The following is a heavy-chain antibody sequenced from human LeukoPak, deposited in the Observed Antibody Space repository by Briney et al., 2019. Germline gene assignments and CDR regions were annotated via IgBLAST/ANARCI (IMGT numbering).Heavy chain of an antibody. CDR1: GFSLSDHY. D-gene: IGHD7-27*01. CDR3: ARGHWGLDS. Sequence: GGSLRLSCAASGFSLSDHYMTWIRQAPGQGLEWVSYISNSGTTIYYAGSVKGRFTFSRDNAKNSLYLQMNSLRAEDTAVYYCARGHWGLDSWGQGTLVTVSS. J-gene: IGHJ4*02. V-gene: IGHV3-11*04. CDR2: ISNSGTTI.